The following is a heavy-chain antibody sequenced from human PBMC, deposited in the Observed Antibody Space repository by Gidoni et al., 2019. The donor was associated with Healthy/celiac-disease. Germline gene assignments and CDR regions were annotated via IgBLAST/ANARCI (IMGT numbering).Heavy chain of an antibody. Sequence: QVQLVESGGGVVQPGRSLRLSCAASGFTFSSYGMHWVRQAPGKGLEWVAVIWYDGSNKYYADSVKGRFTISRDNSKNTLYLQMNSLRAEDTAVYYCARAGYYDFWSGYYPDWYFDLWGRGTLVTVSS. CDR3: ARAGYYDFWSGYYPDWYFDL. D-gene: IGHD3-3*01. V-gene: IGHV3-33*01. CDR1: GFTFSSYG. J-gene: IGHJ2*01. CDR2: IWYDGSNK.